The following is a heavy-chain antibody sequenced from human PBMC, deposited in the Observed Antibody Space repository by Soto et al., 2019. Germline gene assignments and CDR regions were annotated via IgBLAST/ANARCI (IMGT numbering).Heavy chain of an antibody. J-gene: IGHJ4*02. CDR3: ASSPEYSSGWSWGY. V-gene: IGHV1-18*01. D-gene: IGHD6-19*01. CDR1: GYTFTSYG. Sequence: GPSVKVSCKASGYTFTSYGISWVRQAPGQGLEWMGWISAYNGNTNYAQKLQGRVTMTTDTSTSTAYMELRSLRSDDTAVYYCASSPEYSSGWSWGYWGQGTLYTVSS. CDR2: ISAYNGNT.